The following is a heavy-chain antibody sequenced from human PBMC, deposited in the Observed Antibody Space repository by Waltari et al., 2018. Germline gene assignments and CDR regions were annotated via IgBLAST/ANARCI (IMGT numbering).Heavy chain of an antibody. CDR1: GASISSSRYY. J-gene: IGHJ5*02. Sequence: QLQLQESGPGLVKPSENLSLSCTVSGASISSSRYYWGWIRQPPGKGLEWIGSSHYSGSTKSNPSLKSRVTIAVYTSKNHVSLTVGSVTAADTAVFDCARQLVESSASVNWFDPWGQGTLVTVSS. V-gene: IGHV4-39*01. D-gene: IGHD2-2*01. CDR2: SHYSGST. CDR3: ARQLVESSASVNWFDP.